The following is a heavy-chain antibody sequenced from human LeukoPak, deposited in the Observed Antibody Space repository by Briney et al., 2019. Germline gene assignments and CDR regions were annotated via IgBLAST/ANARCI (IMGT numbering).Heavy chain of an antibody. Sequence: PGGSLRLSCAASGFTFSSYSMNWVRQAPGKGLEWVSSISSSSSYIYYADSEKGRFTISRDNAKNSLYLQMNSLRAEDTAVYYCASYYDSSGYYYSQENYWGQGTLVTVSS. V-gene: IGHV3-21*01. CDR3: ASYYDSSGYYYSQENY. J-gene: IGHJ4*02. D-gene: IGHD3-22*01. CDR1: GFTFSSYS. CDR2: ISSSSSYI.